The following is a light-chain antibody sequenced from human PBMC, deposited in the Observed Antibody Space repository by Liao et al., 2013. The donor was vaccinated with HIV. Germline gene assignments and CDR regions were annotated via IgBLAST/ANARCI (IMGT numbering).Light chain of an antibody. J-gene: IGLJ3*02. V-gene: IGLV3-1*01. Sequence: SYELTQPPSVSVSPGQTARITCSGDKLGDKSASWYQQKPGQSPVLLIYQDFKRPSGIPERFSGSNSGNTATLTISGTQAMDEADYYCQVWDSNTNHQVFGGGTKLTVL. CDR1: KLGDKS. CDR3: QVWDSNTNHQV. CDR2: QDF.